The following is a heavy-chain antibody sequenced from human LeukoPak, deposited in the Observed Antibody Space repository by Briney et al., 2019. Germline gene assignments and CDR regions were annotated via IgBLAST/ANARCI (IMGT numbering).Heavy chain of an antibody. Sequence: PGGSLRLSCAASGFTLSSYAMSWVRQAPGKGLEWVSYISSSGSTIYYADSVKGRITISRDNAKNSLYLQMNSLRAEDTAVYYCANRLSSTWDDAFDIWGQGTMVTVSS. V-gene: IGHV3-48*04. CDR1: GFTLSSYA. J-gene: IGHJ3*02. D-gene: IGHD2-2*01. CDR2: ISSSGSTI. CDR3: ANRLSSTWDDAFDI.